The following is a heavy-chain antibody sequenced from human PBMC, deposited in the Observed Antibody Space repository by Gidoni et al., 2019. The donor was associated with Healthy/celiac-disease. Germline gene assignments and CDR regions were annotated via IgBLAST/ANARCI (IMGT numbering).Heavy chain of an antibody. D-gene: IGHD2-15*01. V-gene: IGHV4-34*01. CDR3: ARVGRGCSGGSCDPSLPLFDY. CDR2: INHSGSN. CDR1: GGSLSGCY. J-gene: IGHJ4*02. Sequence: VQLQQWGAGLLKPSETLSLTCAVYGGSLSGCYWSWIRQPPGQGLAWIGEINHSGSNNYNPSLKSRVTISVDTYKNQLALKLSSGTAADTAVYYCARVGRGCSGGSCDPSLPLFDYGGQGTLVTVSS.